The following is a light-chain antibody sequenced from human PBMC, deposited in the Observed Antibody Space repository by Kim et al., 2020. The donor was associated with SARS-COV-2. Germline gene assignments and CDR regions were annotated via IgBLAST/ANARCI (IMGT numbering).Light chain of an antibody. J-gene: IGLJ2*01. CDR1: SSDVGGYNY. CDR3: SSYTSSSTPRV. CDR2: DVS. V-gene: IGLV2-14*03. Sequence: QSITLSCTGTSSDVGGYNYVSWYQQHPGKAPKLMIYDVSNRPSGVSNRFSGSKSGNTASLTISGLQAEDEADYYCSSYTSSSTPRVFGGGTQLTVL.